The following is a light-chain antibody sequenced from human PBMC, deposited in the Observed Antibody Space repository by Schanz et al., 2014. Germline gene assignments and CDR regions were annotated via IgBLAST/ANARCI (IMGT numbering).Light chain of an antibody. Sequence: EIVLTQSPGTLSLSPGERATLSCRASQSVDSDYLAWYQHKPGQAPRLLIYGASSRATGTPDRFDGGGSGKEFTLTISSLQPEEFAVYYCQQRSNGLTFGGGTKVEIK. V-gene: IGKV3D-20*02. J-gene: IGKJ4*01. CDR1: QSVDSDY. CDR2: GAS. CDR3: QQRSNGLT.